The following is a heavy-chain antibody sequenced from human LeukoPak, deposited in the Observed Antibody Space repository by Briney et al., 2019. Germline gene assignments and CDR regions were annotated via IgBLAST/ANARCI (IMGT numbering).Heavy chain of an antibody. V-gene: IGHV4-4*02. CDR3: TRGYGTVNYRPFEV. J-gene: IGHJ6*02. CDR2: IYHNGST. CDR1: GGSISSSNW. D-gene: IGHD3-10*01. Sequence: PSETLSLTCAVSGGSISSSNWWSWVRQPPGKGLEWIGEIYHNGSTNYNPSLKSRVTISVDKSKNQFSLKLRSVTAADSAVYYCTRGYGTVNYRPFEVWGQGTTVTVSS.